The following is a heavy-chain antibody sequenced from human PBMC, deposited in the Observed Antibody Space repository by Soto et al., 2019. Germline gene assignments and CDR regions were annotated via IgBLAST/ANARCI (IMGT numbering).Heavy chain of an antibody. V-gene: IGHV4-34*01. J-gene: IGHJ6*02. D-gene: IGHD3-10*01. CDR1: GGSFSGYY. CDR3: ARSGGYYYGSGSYYYGRDV. CDR2: INHSGST. Sequence: QVPLQQWGAGLLKPSETLSLTCAVYGGSFSGYYWSRIRQPPGKGLEWSGEINHSGSTNYNPSLKSRDPISVDTSKNQFSLKLSSVAAADTAVYYCARSGGYYYGSGSYYYGRDVWGQGTTVTVSS.